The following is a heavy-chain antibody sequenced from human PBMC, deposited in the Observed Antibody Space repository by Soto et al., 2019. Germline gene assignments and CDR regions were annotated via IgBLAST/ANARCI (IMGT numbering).Heavy chain of an antibody. V-gene: IGHV3-30*18. CDR3: AKEYSGYEHFDY. CDR1: GFTFSSYD. CDR2: ISYDGSNE. Sequence: PGGSLRLSCAASGFTFSSYDMHWVRQAPGKGLEWVAVISYDGSNEYYADSVKGRFTISRDNSKNTLYLQMNSLRAEDTAVYYCAKEYSGYEHFDYWGQGTLVTVSS. D-gene: IGHD5-12*01. J-gene: IGHJ4*02.